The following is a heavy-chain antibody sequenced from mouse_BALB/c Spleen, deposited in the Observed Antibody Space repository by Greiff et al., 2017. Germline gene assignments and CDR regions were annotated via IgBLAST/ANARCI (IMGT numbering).Heavy chain of an antibody. J-gene: IGHJ2*01. CDR1: GYSITSGYY. D-gene: IGHD3-3*01. Sequence: EVKLQESGPGLVKPSQSLSLTCSVTGYSITSGYYWNWIRQFPGNKLEWMGYISYDGSNNYNPSLKNRISITRDTSKNQFFLKLNSVTTEDTATYYCARDPGTGDYWGQGTTLTVSS. CDR2: ISYDGSN. V-gene: IGHV3-6*02. CDR3: ARDPGTGDY.